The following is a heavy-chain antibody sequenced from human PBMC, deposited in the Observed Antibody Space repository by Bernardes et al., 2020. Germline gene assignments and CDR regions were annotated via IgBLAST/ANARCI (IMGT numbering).Heavy chain of an antibody. J-gene: IGHJ5*02. CDR2: IYYSGST. D-gene: IGHD3-9*01. CDR1: GGSISSSSYY. V-gene: IGHV4-39*01. Sequence: SETLSLTCTVSGGSISSSSYYWGWIRQPPGKGLEWIGSIYYSGSTYYNPSLKSRVTISVDTSKNQFSLKLSSVTAADTAVYYCARGVDTLTGYISGDWFDPWGQGTLVTVSS. CDR3: ARGVDTLTGYISGDWFDP.